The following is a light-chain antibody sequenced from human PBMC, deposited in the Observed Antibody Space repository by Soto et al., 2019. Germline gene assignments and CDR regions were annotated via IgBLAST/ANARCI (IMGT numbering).Light chain of an antibody. V-gene: IGKV1-5*01. CDR3: QQYETYFRYT. CDR1: QTFNSN. CDR2: DGY. J-gene: IGKJ2*01. Sequence: IQLTRSPSTLFASLGARVTITCRASQTFNSNLAWYQKKPGQAPKLLIFDGYNLESGVPSRFSGSGSGTEFTLSIGSLQPDDFATYYCQQYETYFRYTFGQGTKLDIK.